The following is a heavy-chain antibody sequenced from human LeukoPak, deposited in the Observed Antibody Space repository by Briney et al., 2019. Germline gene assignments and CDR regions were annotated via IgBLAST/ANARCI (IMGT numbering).Heavy chain of an antibody. CDR3: ARSQPMVRGAYYYYYYGMDV. Sequence: GSLRLSCAASGFTFSSYAMHWVRQAPGKGLEWVAVISYDGSNKYYADSVKGRFTISRDNSKNTLYLQMNSLRAEDTAVYYCARSQPMVRGAYYYYYYGMDVWGQGTTVTVSS. D-gene: IGHD3-10*01. CDR1: GFTFSSYA. CDR2: ISYDGSNK. V-gene: IGHV3-30-3*01. J-gene: IGHJ6*02.